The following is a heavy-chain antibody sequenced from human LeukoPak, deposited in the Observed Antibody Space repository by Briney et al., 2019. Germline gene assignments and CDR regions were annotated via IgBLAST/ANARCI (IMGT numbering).Heavy chain of an antibody. CDR3: ARRPHVTYYYDSSGYYADAFDI. V-gene: IGHV3-53*04. Sequence: GGSLRLSCAASGFTVSSNYMSWVRQAPGKGLEWDSVIYSGGSTYYADSVKGRFTISRHNSKNTLYLQMNSLRAEDTAVYYCARRPHVTYYYDSSGYYADAFDIWGQGTMVTVSS. CDR2: IYSGGST. D-gene: IGHD3-22*01. J-gene: IGHJ3*02. CDR1: GFTVSSNY.